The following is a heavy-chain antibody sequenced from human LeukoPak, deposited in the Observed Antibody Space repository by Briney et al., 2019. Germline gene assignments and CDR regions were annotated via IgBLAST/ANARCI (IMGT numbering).Heavy chain of an antibody. D-gene: IGHD6-19*01. CDR3: AKDHPAGYSSGWYDAFDI. Sequence: GGSLRLSCAASGFTISSNAMSWVRQAAGKGVEWVSVISGSGGSTYYADSVKGRFTISRDNSKDTLYLQMNTLRAEDTAVYYCAKDHPAGYSSGWYDAFDIWGRGTLVTVSS. J-gene: IGHJ3*02. V-gene: IGHV3-23*01. CDR1: GFTISSNA. CDR2: ISGSGGST.